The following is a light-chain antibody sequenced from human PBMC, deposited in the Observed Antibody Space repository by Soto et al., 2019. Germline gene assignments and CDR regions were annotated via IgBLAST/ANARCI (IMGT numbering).Light chain of an antibody. J-gene: IGKJ1*01. CDR1: QSISSSY. CDR3: QQYDDSPGT. CDR2: GAS. V-gene: IGKV3-20*01. Sequence: IVLTQSPVTLSLSPGERATLSCRASQSISSSYLAWYQQKPGQAPRLLIYGASNRATAIPDRFSGSGSGTDFTLTISRLEPEDFAVYYCQQYDDSPGTFGQGTKV.